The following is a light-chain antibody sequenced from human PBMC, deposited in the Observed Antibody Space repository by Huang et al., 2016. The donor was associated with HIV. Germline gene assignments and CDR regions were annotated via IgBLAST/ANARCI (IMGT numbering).Light chain of an antibody. CDR2: DAS. CDR3: QQRSNWFLT. Sequence: EIVLTQSPATLSLSPGERATLSCRASQSVSSYLAWYQQKPGQAPRLLIYDASNRATGIPARFSGSGSGTDFTLTISSLEPEDFAVYYCQQRSNWFLTCGGGTKVEIK. V-gene: IGKV3-11*01. J-gene: IGKJ4*01. CDR1: QSVSSY.